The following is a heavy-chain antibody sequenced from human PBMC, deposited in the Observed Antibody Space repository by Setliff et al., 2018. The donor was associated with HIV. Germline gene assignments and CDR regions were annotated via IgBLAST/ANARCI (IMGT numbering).Heavy chain of an antibody. D-gene: IGHD3-22*01. CDR2: IYHSGST. CDR3: ARSIVPYDSSCYHI. CDR1: GYSISSGYY. J-gene: IGHJ4*02. Sequence: SETLSLTCAVSGYSISSGYYWGWIRQPPGKGLEWIVSIYHSGSTYYNPSLKSRVTISIDTSKNQFSLNLSSVTAADTAVYYCARSIVPYDSSCYHIWGQGTLVTVSS. V-gene: IGHV4-38-2*01.